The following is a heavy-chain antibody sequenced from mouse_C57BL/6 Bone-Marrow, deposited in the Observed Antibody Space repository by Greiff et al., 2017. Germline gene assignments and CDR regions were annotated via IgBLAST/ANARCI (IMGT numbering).Heavy chain of an antibody. Sequence: VQLQQSGPELVKPGASVKISCKASGYAFTSSCMNWVKQRPGRGLEWIGRVYPGNGDTNYNGKFKGKATLTADKSSSTAYMQISSLTAEDSAVYFCARWDFYHRGDCDVWGRGTTVTVS. J-gene: IGHJ1*03. V-gene: IGHV1-82*01. CDR1: GYAFTSSC. D-gene: IGHD1-1*01. CDR3: ARWDFYHRGDCDV. CDR2: VYPGNGDT.